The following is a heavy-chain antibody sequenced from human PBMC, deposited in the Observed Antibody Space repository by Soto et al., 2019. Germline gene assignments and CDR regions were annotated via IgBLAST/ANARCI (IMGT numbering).Heavy chain of an antibody. J-gene: IGHJ3*02. CDR1: GYTFTSYY. Sequence: ASVKVSCKASGYTFTSYYMHWVRQSPGQGLERMGIINPSGGSTSYAQKLQGRVTITRDTSTSTVYMELSSLRSEDTAVYYCARDNRNPEATPHAFDIWGQGTMVTVSS. V-gene: IGHV1-46*01. CDR2: INPSGGST. CDR3: ARDNRNPEATPHAFDI.